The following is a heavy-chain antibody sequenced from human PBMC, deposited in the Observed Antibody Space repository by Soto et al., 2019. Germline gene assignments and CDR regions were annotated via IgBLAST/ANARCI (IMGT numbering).Heavy chain of an antibody. Sequence: QVQLVQSGAEVKKPGASVKVSCKASGYTVTSYAMQWVRQAPGQRLEWMGWINAGNGNTKYSQKFQGRVTITSDTSASTDYMELSSLRSEDTAVYYCARDLGGWTDYWGQGTLVTVSS. CDR3: ARDLGGWTDY. J-gene: IGHJ4*02. CDR1: GYTVTSYA. V-gene: IGHV1-3*01. CDR2: INAGNGNT. D-gene: IGHD6-19*01.